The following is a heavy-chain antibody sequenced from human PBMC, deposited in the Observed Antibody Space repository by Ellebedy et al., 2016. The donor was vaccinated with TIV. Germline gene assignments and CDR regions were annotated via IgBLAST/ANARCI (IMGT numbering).Heavy chain of an antibody. CDR3: ARHRIHDAFDI. D-gene: IGHD2-21*01. CDR2: IDWDDEK. Sequence: SGPTLVKPTQTLTLTCTFSGFSLSTSEMCVSWIRQPPGKALEWLALIDWDDEKSYSTSLKPRLPISKDSSKNQVILTMTNMDPVDTATYYSARHRIHDAFDIWGQGTMVTVSS. CDR1: GFSLSTSEMC. J-gene: IGHJ3*02. V-gene: IGHV2-70*01.